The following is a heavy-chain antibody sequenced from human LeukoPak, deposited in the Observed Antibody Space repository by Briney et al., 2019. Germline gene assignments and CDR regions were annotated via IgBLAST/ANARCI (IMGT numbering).Heavy chain of an antibody. Sequence: GESLKISCKGSGYSFTRSWIGCVRQMPGKGLEWMGIIYPGDSDTRYSPSFQGQVTISADNSISTAYLQWSSLKASDTAIYYCARHRDAGYYYYMDVWAKGTTVTVSS. V-gene: IGHV5-51*01. CDR1: GYSFTRSW. J-gene: IGHJ6*03. CDR2: IYPGDSDT. CDR3: ARHRDAGYYYYMDV.